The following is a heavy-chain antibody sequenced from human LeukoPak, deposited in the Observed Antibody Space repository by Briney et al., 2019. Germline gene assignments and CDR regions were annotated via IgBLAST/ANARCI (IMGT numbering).Heavy chain of an antibody. CDR1: GFTFSDAW. V-gene: IGHV3-15*01. Sequence: PGGSLRLSCAASGFTFSDAWMSWVRQAPGKGLEWVGRIKRKTDGGTTDYAAPMKGRFTISRDDSKNTLYLQMHSLKTEDTAVYYCTTDLWFGELSVTYYYYYMDVWGKGTTVTVSS. CDR3: TTDLWFGELSVTYYYYYMDV. D-gene: IGHD3-10*01. J-gene: IGHJ6*03. CDR2: IKRKTDGGTT.